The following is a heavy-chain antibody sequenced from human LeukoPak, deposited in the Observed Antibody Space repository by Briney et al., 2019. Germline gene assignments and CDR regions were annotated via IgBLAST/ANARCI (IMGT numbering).Heavy chain of an antibody. CDR3: ARGVVFELSSSSWGFAFDI. CDR1: GFTFSSYS. J-gene: IGHJ3*02. V-gene: IGHV3-21*01. CDR2: ISSSSSYI. Sequence: PGGSLRLSCAASGFTFSSYSMNWVRQAPGKGLEWVSSISSSSSYIYYADSVKGRFTISRDNAKNSLYLQMNSLRAEDTAVYYCARGVVFELSSSSWGFAFDIWGQGTMVTVSS. D-gene: IGHD6-6*01.